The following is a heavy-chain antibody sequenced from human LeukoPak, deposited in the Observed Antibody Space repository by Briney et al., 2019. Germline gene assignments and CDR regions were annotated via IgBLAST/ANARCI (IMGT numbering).Heavy chain of an antibody. CDR1: GYSFTNYW. CDR2: IHPGDSDT. V-gene: IGHV5-51*01. Sequence: GESLKISCKGSGYSFTNYWIGWVRQMPGKGLEWMGVIHPGDSDTRYSPSFQGQVTISVDKSISTVYLQWSSLKASDTAMYYCARRSSTWAFDIWGQGTMVTVSS. D-gene: IGHD2-2*01. CDR3: ARRSSTWAFDI. J-gene: IGHJ3*02.